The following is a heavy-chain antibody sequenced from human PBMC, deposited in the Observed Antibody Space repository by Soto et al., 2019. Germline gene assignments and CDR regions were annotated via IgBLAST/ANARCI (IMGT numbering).Heavy chain of an antibody. CDR2: INPNSGDT. CDR1: GYTFTGYY. D-gene: IGHD6-19*01. CDR3: AVAGLPFEY. Sequence: QAQLVQSGAEVKKPGASVKVSCKASGYTFTGYYIHWVRQAPGQGLEWMALINPNSGDTNYAQKFQGRVTLTRDTSINTVYMEVTSLRFDDTAVYYCAVAGLPFEYWGQGTLVTVFS. V-gene: IGHV1-2*02. J-gene: IGHJ4*02.